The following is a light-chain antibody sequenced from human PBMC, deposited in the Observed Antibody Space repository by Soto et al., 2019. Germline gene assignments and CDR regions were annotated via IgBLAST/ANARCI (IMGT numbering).Light chain of an antibody. CDR3: QQSYSTPVT. Sequence: EIVLTQSPATLSVSPGERATLPCRASQSVSSNLAWYQQKPGQAPRLLIYGASTRATGIPARFSGSGSGTDFTLTISSLQPEDFATYYCQQSYSTPVTFGPGTKVDIK. V-gene: IGKV3-15*01. CDR2: GAS. CDR1: QSVSSN. J-gene: IGKJ3*01.